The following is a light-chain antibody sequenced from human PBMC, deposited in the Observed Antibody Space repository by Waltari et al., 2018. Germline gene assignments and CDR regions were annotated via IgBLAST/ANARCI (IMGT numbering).Light chain of an antibody. V-gene: IGKV3-15*01. J-gene: IGKJ1*01. CDR2: GAS. Sequence: EVVMTQSPVTLSVSPGERATLSCRASQNVGSNLAWYHQKPGQAPRLLVYGASTRATGIPDRISGSGSGTAFTLTISSLQSEDFAVYYCQQYNNWPRTFGQGTKVEIK. CDR1: QNVGSN. CDR3: QQYNNWPRT.